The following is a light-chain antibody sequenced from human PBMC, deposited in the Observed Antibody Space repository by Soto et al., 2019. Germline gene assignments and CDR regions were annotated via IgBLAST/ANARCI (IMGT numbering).Light chain of an antibody. CDR2: DVS. CDR1: SSDVGGYNY. V-gene: IGLV2-11*01. Sequence: QSVLTQPRSVSGSPGQSVTISCTGTSSDVGGYNYVSWYQQHPGKAPKLMIYDVSKRPSGVPDRFSGSKSGNTASLTISGLKAEDADDYYRCSYAGSYTYVFGTGTKVTVL. CDR3: CSYAGSYTYV. J-gene: IGLJ1*01.